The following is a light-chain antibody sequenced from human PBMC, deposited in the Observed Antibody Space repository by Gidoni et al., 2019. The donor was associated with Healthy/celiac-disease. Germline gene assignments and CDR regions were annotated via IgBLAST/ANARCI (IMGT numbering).Light chain of an antibody. CDR1: QSVLYSSNNTNY. J-gene: IGKJ1*01. CDR2: WAS. CDR3: QQYYSTPTWT. Sequence: DIVLTPSPDSLPVSLVQRATINCKSRQSVLYSSNNTNYLAWYQQKPGQPPKLLIYWASTRESGVPERVSGSGSGTEFTLTISRLQAEDVAVYYCQQYYSTPTWTFGQXTKVEIK. V-gene: IGKV4-1*01.